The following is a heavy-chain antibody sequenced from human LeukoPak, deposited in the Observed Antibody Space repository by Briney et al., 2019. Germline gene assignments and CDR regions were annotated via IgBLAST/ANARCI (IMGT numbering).Heavy chain of an antibody. V-gene: IGHV1-8*01. J-gene: IGHJ4*02. CDR1: GYTFTSYD. Sequence: ASVTVSCKASGYTFTSYDINWVRQATGQGLEGMGWMNPNSGNTGYAQKFQGRVTMTRNTSISTAYMELSSLRSGDTAVYYCARVGWYSSSPQLDYWGQGTLVTVSS. CDR3: ARVGWYSSSPQLDY. CDR2: MNPNSGNT. D-gene: IGHD6-6*01.